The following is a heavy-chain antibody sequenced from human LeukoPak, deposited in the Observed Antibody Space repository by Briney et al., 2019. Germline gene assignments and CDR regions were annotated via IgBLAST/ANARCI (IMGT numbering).Heavy chain of an antibody. CDR2: IKQDGSEK. Sequence: GALRLSCAASGFTFSSYEMNWVRQAPGKGLEWVANIKQDGSEKCYVDSVKGRFTISRDNAKNSLYLQMNSLRAEDTAVYYCARVDRWYTTYFDYWGQGTLVTVSS. V-gene: IGHV3-7*01. D-gene: IGHD6-13*01. J-gene: IGHJ4*02. CDR3: ARVDRWYTTYFDY. CDR1: GFTFSSYE.